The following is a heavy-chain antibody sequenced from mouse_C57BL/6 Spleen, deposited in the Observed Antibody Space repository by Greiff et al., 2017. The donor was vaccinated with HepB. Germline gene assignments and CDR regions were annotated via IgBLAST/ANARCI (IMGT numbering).Heavy chain of an antibody. V-gene: IGHV1-66*01. Sequence: VQLKESGPELVKPGASVKISCKASGYSFTSYYIHWVKQRPGQGLEWIGWIYPGSGNTKYNEKFKGKATLTADTSSSTAYMQLSSLTSEDSAVYYCARYPELGYFDYWGQGTTLTVSS. CDR1: GYSFTSYY. CDR2: IYPGSGNT. J-gene: IGHJ2*01. D-gene: IGHD4-1*01. CDR3: ARYPELGYFDY.